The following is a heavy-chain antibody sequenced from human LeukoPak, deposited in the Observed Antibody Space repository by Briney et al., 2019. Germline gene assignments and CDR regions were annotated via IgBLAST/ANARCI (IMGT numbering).Heavy chain of an antibody. D-gene: IGHD3-22*01. V-gene: IGHV3-23*01. CDR3: AKSISLVVITNFDY. Sequence: GGSLRLSCAASGFTFSSYAMSWVRQAPGKGLEWVSGISGGAISTYYADSVKGRFTISRDNSKNTLYLQMNSLRAEDTAAYYCAKSISLVVITNFDYWGQGTLVTVSS. J-gene: IGHJ4*02. CDR1: GFTFSSYA. CDR2: ISGGAIST.